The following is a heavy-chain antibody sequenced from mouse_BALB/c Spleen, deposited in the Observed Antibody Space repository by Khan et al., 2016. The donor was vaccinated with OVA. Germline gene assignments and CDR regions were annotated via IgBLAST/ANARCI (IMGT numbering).Heavy chain of an antibody. CDR1: GYTFTSYW. Sequence: DLVKPGASVKLSCKASGYTFTSYWINWIKQRPGQGLEWVGHIGPGSGNTYYNELFNGKATLTVDTSSSTAYIQLSSLSSDDSAVFFCARSNYYGSGLYAMDYWGQGTSVTVSS. J-gene: IGHJ4*01. V-gene: IGHV1S41*01. D-gene: IGHD1-1*01. CDR2: IGPGSGNT. CDR3: ARSNYYGSGLYAMDY.